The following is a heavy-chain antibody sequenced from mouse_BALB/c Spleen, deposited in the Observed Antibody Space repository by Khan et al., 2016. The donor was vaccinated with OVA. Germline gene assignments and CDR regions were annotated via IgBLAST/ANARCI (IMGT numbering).Heavy chain of an antibody. CDR2: INTYAGET. D-gene: IGHD2-4*01. CDR1: GYTFTNYG. V-gene: IGHV9-3-1*01. J-gene: IGHJ3*01. Sequence: QIQLVQSGPELKKPGEIVKISCKASGYTFTNYGMNWVKQAPGKGLKWMCWINTYAGETTYADDFKGRFAFSLETSASTAYLLINSLRNEDTATYFCVKGDDYDGTYCGQGTLITVS. CDR3: VKGDDYDGTY.